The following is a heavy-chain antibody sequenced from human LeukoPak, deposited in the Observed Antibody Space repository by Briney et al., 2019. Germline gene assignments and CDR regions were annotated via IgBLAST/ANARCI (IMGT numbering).Heavy chain of an antibody. D-gene: IGHD3-3*01. Sequence: KPSETLSLTCTVSGGSISSSSHFWGWIRQPPGKGLDWIGNIYYSGSTYYNPSLKSRVTISVDTPKNQFSLKLSSVTATDTAVYYCARRFKRGYDFISGGYYFDYWGQGSLVTVSS. CDR1: GGSISSSSHF. V-gene: IGHV4-39*01. J-gene: IGHJ4*02. CDR2: IYYSGST. CDR3: ARRFKRGYDFISGGYYFDY.